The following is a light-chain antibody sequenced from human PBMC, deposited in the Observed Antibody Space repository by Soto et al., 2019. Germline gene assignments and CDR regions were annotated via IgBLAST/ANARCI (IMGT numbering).Light chain of an antibody. J-gene: IGKJ5*01. Sequence: EIVLTQSPVTLSVSTGERATLSCRASQSVGNKLGWYQQRPVQAPRLLIIGASTRATGVPAKFSGSGSGTESSLTISNVQSEDSAIYYCHQYASWSPFTFGQGTRLEIK. CDR2: GAS. V-gene: IGKV3-15*01. CDR3: HQYASWSPFT. CDR1: QSVGNK.